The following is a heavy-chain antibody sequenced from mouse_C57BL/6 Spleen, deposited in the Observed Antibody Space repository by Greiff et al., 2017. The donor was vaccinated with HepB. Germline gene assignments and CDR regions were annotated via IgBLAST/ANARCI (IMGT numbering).Heavy chain of an antibody. D-gene: IGHD1-1*01. Sequence: DVKLVESGGGLVKPGGSLKLSCAASGFTFSDYGMHWVRQAPEKGLEWVAYISSGSSTIYYADTVKGRFTIYRDNAKNTLFLQMTSLRSEDTAMYYCANHYYCSYWYFGVWGTGTTVTVSS. V-gene: IGHV5-17*01. CDR2: ISSGSSTI. J-gene: IGHJ1*03. CDR3: ANHYYCSYWYFGV. CDR1: GFTFSDYG.